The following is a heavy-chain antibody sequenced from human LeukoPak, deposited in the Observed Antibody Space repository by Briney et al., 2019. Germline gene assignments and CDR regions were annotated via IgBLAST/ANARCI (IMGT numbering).Heavy chain of an antibody. J-gene: IGHJ4*02. Sequence: PGGSLRPSCAASGFTFSSYGMHWVRQAPGKGLEWVAFIRYDGSNKYYADSVKGRFTISRDNSKNTLYLQMNSLRAEDTAVYYCAKEARAVAGNFDYWGQGTLVTVSS. CDR3: AKEARAVAGNFDY. D-gene: IGHD6-19*01. V-gene: IGHV3-30*02. CDR1: GFTFSSYG. CDR2: IRYDGSNK.